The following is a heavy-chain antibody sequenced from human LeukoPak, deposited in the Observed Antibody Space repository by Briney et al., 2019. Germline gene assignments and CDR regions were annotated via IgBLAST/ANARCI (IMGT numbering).Heavy chain of an antibody. D-gene: IGHD2-8*02. J-gene: IGHJ4*02. Sequence: GGSLRLSCAASQFGFSSYWMSWVRQAPGKGLEWVANIKRDGSEKYYVDSVKDRFTISRDNAKNSLYLQMNSLRTEDTAVYYCARRSGPIDYWGQGTLVTVSS. CDR1: QFGFSSYW. CDR3: ARRSGPIDY. CDR2: IKRDGSEK. V-gene: IGHV3-7*05.